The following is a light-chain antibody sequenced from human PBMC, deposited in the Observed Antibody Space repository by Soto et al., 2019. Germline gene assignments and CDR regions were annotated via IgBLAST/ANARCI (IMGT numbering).Light chain of an antibody. CDR3: QQYANWPRT. CDR2: GAS. V-gene: IGKV3-15*01. CDR1: QTISNN. Sequence: TLSVSPGERATLSCRASQTISNNLAWYQQEPGQAPRLLIYGASTRATGIPARFSGSGSGTEFSLTISSLQSEDFAVYYCQQYANWPRTFGQGTKVDIK. J-gene: IGKJ1*01.